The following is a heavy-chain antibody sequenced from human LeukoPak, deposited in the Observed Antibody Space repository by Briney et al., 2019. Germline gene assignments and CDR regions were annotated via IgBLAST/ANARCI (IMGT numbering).Heavy chain of an antibody. D-gene: IGHD3-10*01. CDR1: GFTLSSYW. CDR2: IKPDGSDK. V-gene: IGHV3-7*01. Sequence: GGSLRLSCAASGFTLSSYWMTWVRQSPGKGLEWVALIKPDGSDKYYVDSVKGRFTISRDNAKNSLYLQMSSLRAEDTAVYYRARGGHRQKEFWGQGTLVTVSS. CDR3: ARGGHRQKEF. J-gene: IGHJ4*02.